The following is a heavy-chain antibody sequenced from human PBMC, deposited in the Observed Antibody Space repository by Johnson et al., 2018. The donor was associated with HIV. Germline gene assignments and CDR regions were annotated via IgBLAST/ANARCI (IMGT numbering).Heavy chain of an antibody. CDR3: ARSKDCSVGTCPDGLDI. V-gene: IGHV3-7*05. CDR1: GFTFSHYW. D-gene: IGHD2-15*01. CDR2: INQDGSER. J-gene: IGHJ3*02. Sequence: EVQLVESGGNLVQPGGSLRLSCAESGFTFSHYWMTWVRQAPGKGLEWVANINQDGSERYYVDSVTGRFTISRDNAKKSVYLQMNSLRAEDTAVYYCARSKDCSVGTCPDGLDIWGQGTMVIVSS.